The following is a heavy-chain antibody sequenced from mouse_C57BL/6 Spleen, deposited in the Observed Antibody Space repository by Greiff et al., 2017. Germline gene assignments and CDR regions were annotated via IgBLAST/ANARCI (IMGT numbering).Heavy chain of an antibody. J-gene: IGHJ4*01. D-gene: IGHD2-5*01. CDR2: ISNLAYSI. V-gene: IGHV5-15*01. Sequence: EVMLVESGGGLVQPGGSLKLSCAASGFTFSDYGMAWVRQAPRQGPEWVAFISNLAYSIYYADTVTGRFTLSRENAKNTLYLEMSSLRSEDTAMYYCARRGYSKGAMDYWGQGTSVTVSS. CDR3: ARRGYSKGAMDY. CDR1: GFTFSDYG.